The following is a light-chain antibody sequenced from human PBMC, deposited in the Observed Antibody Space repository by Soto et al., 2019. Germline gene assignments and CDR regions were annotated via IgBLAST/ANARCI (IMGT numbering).Light chain of an antibody. Sequence: ENVLTQSTATLSLSPGAGATLSCRASQSVSSYLAWYQQKPGQAPRLLIYGASSRATGIPDRFSGSGSGTDFTLTISRLEPEDFAVYYCQQYGSSSWTFGQGTKVDI. CDR1: QSVSSY. CDR3: QQYGSSSWT. V-gene: IGKV3-20*01. CDR2: GAS. J-gene: IGKJ1*01.